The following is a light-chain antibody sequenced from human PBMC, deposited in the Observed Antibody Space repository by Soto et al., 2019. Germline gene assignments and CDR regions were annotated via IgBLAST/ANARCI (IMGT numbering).Light chain of an antibody. CDR1: QSVSSSY. J-gene: IGKJ2*01. CDR2: DAS. Sequence: EIVLTQSPGTLSLSPGERATLSCRASQSVSSSYLAWYQQKPGQAPRLLMYDASSRATGIPDRFSGGGSGTDFTLTISRLEPEDFAVYYCQQFGISPYTFGQGTKLEIK. CDR3: QQFGISPYT. V-gene: IGKV3-20*01.